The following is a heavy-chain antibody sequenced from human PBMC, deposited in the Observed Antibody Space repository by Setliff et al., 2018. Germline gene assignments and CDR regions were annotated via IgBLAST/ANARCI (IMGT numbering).Heavy chain of an antibody. CDR1: GGSISSGSYY. CDR2: IYTSGST. J-gene: IGHJ5*02. CDR3: ARGRYWFAPNWLDP. D-gene: IGHD2-21*01. V-gene: IGHV4-61*09. Sequence: SETLSLTCTVSGGSISSGSYYWSWIRQPAGKGLEWIGHIYTSGSTYYNPSLKSRVTISVDTSKNQFSLKLSSVTAADTAVYYCARGRYWFAPNWLDPWGQGTLVTVSS.